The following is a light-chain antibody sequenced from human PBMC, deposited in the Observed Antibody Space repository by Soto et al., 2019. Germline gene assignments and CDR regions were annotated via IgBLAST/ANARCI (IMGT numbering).Light chain of an antibody. V-gene: IGKV1-5*01. CDR1: QSISSW. J-gene: IGKJ1*01. CDR3: QQYTSYSVT. CDR2: DAS. Sequence: DIQMTQSPPTLSASVGDRVTITCRASQSISSWLAWFQQKPGKAPKLLIYDASNLQSGVPSRFSGSGSGTEFNLTIRSLKPDDFAAYSCQQYTSYSVTFGQGTKVEIQ.